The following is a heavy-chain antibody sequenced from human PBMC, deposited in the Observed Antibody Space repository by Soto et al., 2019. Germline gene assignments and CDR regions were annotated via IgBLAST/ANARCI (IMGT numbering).Heavy chain of an antibody. V-gene: IGHV3-53*01. Sequence: PGGSLRLSCAASGFTVSSNYMSWVRQAPGKGLEWDSVIYSGGSTYYAGSVKGRFTISRDNSKNTLYLQMNSLRAEDTAVYYCARARRDIVATPYYYYYGMDVWGQGTTVTVSS. CDR1: GFTVSSNY. CDR3: ARARRDIVATPYYYYYGMDV. J-gene: IGHJ6*02. CDR2: IYSGGST. D-gene: IGHD5-12*01.